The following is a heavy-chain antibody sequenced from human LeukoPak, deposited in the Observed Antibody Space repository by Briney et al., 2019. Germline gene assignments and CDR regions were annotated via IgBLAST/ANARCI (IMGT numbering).Heavy chain of an antibody. V-gene: IGHV3-9*01. Sequence: GGSLRLSCAASGFTFSSWAMHWVRQAPGKGLEWVSGISWNSGSIGYADSVKGRFTISRDNAKNSLYLQMNSLRAEDTALYYCAKEGDMDGDYVDYWGQGTLVTVSS. CDR1: GFTFSSWA. J-gene: IGHJ4*02. CDR2: ISWNSGSI. D-gene: IGHD2-15*01. CDR3: AKEGDMDGDYVDY.